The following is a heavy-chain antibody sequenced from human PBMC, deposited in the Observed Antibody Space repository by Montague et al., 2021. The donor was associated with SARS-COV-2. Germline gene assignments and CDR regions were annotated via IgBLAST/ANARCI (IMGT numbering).Heavy chain of an antibody. V-gene: IGHV3-7*01. J-gene: IGHJ4*02. D-gene: IGHD4-17*01. CDR2: IKQDGSEK. CDR1: GFTFSSYW. CDR3: ARDGYGDYPFDY. Sequence: SLRLSCAASGFTFSSYWMSWVRQAPGKGLEWVANIKQDGSEKYYXXSVKGRFTISRDNAKNSLYLQMNSLRAEDTAVYYCARDGYGDYPFDYWGQGTLVTVSS.